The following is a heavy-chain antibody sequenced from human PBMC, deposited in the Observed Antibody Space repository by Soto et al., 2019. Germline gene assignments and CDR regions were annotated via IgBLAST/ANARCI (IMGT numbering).Heavy chain of an antibody. J-gene: IGHJ6*02. V-gene: IGHV4-59*01. Sequence: QVRLQESGPGLVKPSETLSLTCTVSGGSISRYYWSWIRQPPGKGLEWIGYLYNAGSTIYNPSLKSPFTISVDMSQTQFSLNLNYVTAADTAVYYCARDLWGYCGTDCYPLDVWGQGTTVTVSS. CDR2: LYNAGST. CDR3: ARDLWGYCGTDCYPLDV. D-gene: IGHD2-21*02. CDR1: GGSISRYY.